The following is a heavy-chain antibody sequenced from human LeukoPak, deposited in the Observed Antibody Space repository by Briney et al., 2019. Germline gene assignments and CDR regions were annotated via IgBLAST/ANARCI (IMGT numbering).Heavy chain of an antibody. D-gene: IGHD2-2*01. CDR3: ARVRGSSTKNYYFDY. CDR2: IYYTGST. CDR1: GDSISSDY. Sequence: SETLSLTCTVSGDSISSDYWSWIRQPPGKGLEWIGYIYYTGSTNYNPSLKSRVIISVDTSNNQFSLKLSSVTAADTAVYYCARVRGSSTKNYYFDYWGQGTLATVSS. V-gene: IGHV4-59*01. J-gene: IGHJ4*02.